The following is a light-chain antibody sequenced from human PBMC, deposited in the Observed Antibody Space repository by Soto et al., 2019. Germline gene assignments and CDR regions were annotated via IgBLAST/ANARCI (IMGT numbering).Light chain of an antibody. CDR2: AAS. CDR3: YLSSATLWT. Sequence: DKHITQWPSSLSESIGDRVTISCRASQDISSSLNWYQHKSGKAPRLLIYAASGLHSGVPSRFSGSGSGTDLTLTILRSQPDDCATYHSYLSSATLWTFSEGTKVDIK. CDR1: QDISSS. V-gene: IGKV1-39*01. J-gene: IGKJ1*01.